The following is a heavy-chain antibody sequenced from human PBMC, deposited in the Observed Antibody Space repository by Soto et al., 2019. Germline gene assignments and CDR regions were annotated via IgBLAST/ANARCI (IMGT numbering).Heavy chain of an antibody. D-gene: IGHD2-8*01. J-gene: IGHJ4*02. Sequence: EVQLVESGGGLVKPGGSLRLSCAASGFTFSSYSMNWVRQAPGKGLEWVSSVSSSSSYIYYADSVKGRFTISRDNAKNSLYLQMNSLRAEDTAVYYCARRLVITRGYCTNGVCPPHTQLDYWGQGTLVTVSS. V-gene: IGHV3-21*01. CDR2: VSSSSSYI. CDR1: GFTFSSYS. CDR3: ARRLVITRGYCTNGVCPPHTQLDY.